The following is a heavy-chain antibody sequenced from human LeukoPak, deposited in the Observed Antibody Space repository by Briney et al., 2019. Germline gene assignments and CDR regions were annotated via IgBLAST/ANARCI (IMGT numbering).Heavy chain of an antibody. J-gene: IGHJ4*02. CDR2: ISSSSSYI. V-gene: IGHV3-21*01. CDR1: GFTFSSYS. D-gene: IGHD1-26*01. CDR3: ARDVLSTGATR. Sequence: GGSLRLSCAASGFTFSSYSMNWVRQAPGKGLEWVSSISSSSSYIYYADSVKGRFTISRDNAKNSLYLQMNSLRAEDTAVYYCARDVLSTGATRWGQRTLVTVSS.